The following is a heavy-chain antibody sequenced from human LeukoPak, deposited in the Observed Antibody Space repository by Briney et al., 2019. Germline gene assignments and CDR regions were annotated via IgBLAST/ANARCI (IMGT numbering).Heavy chain of an antibody. D-gene: IGHD2-15*01. V-gene: IGHV3-21*01. Sequence: GGSLRLSCAASGFTFSRYSMNWVRQAPGKGLEWVSSISSSSSYIYYADSVRGRFTISRDNAKNSLYLQMNSLRAEDTAVYYCAKDLRPSQDIVVVVASDYWGQGTLVSVSS. CDR3: AKDLRPSQDIVVVVASDY. J-gene: IGHJ4*02. CDR1: GFTFSRYS. CDR2: ISSSSSYI.